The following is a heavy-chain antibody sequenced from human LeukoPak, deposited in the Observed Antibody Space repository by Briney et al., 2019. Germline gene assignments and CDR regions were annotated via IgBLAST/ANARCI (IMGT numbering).Heavy chain of an antibody. Sequence: ASVNVSCKASGYTFTSYYIHWVRQAPGQGLEWMGVINRSGGGTTYAQKFQGRVTMTRETSTSTVYMELSSLRFEDTAVYYCAREPQPHGGGNIDYWGQGTLVTVSS. D-gene: IGHD3-16*01. CDR2: INRSGGGT. CDR1: GYTFTSYY. CDR3: AREPQPHGGGNIDY. V-gene: IGHV1-46*01. J-gene: IGHJ4*02.